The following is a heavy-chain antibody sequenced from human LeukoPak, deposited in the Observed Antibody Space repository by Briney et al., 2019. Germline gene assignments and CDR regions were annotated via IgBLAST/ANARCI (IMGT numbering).Heavy chain of an antibody. CDR3: ARRDSSSWYFAH. Sequence: PGGSLRLSCAASGFIFSDYYMSWIRQVPGKGLEWVSCISSSGSTIYYTDSVKGRFTISRDNAKNSLSLQMNSLRAEDTAVYYCARRDSSSWYFAHWGQGTLATVSS. J-gene: IGHJ4*02. CDR1: GFIFSDYY. V-gene: IGHV3-11*01. D-gene: IGHD6-13*01. CDR2: ISSSGSTI.